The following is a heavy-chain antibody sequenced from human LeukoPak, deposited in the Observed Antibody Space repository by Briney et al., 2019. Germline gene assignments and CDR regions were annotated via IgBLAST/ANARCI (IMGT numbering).Heavy chain of an antibody. CDR3: AKTGYSSSWYAGPFDY. Sequence: GGSLRLSCAASGFTFSSYAMHWVRQAPGKGLEWVAVISYDGSNKYYADSVKGRFTISRDNSKNTLYLQMNSLRAEDTAVYCCAKTGYSSSWYAGPFDYWGQGTLVTVSS. CDR1: GFTFSSYA. CDR2: ISYDGSNK. D-gene: IGHD6-13*01. J-gene: IGHJ4*02. V-gene: IGHV3-30-3*02.